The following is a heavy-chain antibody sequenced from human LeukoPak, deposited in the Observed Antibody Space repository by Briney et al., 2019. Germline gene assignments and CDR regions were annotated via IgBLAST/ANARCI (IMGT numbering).Heavy chain of an antibody. CDR1: GGSISSYY. Sequence: SETLSLTCTVSGGSISSYYWSWIRQPPGKGLEWIGYIYYSGTTNYNPSLKTPVTISVDTSKNHSSPQLPSVTAPDTPVYYCARGGRYGDYFDYWGQGTLVTVSS. D-gene: IGHD4/OR15-4a*01. V-gene: IGHV4-59*08. CDR3: ARGGRYGDYFDY. CDR2: IYYSGTT. J-gene: IGHJ4*02.